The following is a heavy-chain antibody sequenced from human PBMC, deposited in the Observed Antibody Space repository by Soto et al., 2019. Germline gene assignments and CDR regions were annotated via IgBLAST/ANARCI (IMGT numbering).Heavy chain of an antibody. V-gene: IGHV1-69*06. CDR3: ARDLYRYCSGGSCSNYGMDV. Sequence: SVKVSCKASGGTFSIYAISWVLQSPLQWRDWMGGIIPIFGTANYAQKFQGRVTITADKSTSTAYMELSSLRSEDTAVYYCARDLYRYCSGGSCSNYGMDVWGQGTTVTVSS. D-gene: IGHD2-15*01. CDR1: GGTFSIYA. J-gene: IGHJ6*02. CDR2: IIPIFGTA.